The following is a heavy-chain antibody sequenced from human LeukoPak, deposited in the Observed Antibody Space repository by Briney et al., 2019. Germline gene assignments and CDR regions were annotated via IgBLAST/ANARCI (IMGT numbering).Heavy chain of an antibody. V-gene: IGHV1-69*04. D-gene: IGHD2-21*02. Sequence: SVKVSCKASGGTFSSYAISWVRQAPGQGLEWMGRIIPILGIANYAQKFQGRVTITADKSTSTAYMELSSLRSEDTAVYYCARVTSDYYELPRDNWYLDLWGRGTLVTVSS. CDR1: GGTFSSYA. J-gene: IGHJ2*01. CDR3: ARVTSDYYELPRDNWYLDL. CDR2: IIPILGIA.